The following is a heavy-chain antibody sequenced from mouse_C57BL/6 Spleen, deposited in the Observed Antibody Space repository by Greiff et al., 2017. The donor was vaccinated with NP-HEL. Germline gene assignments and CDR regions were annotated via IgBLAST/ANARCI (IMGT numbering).Heavy chain of an antibody. CDR3: ARHYYGSSYGFAY. CDR2: IHPNSGST. D-gene: IGHD1-1*01. J-gene: IGHJ3*01. V-gene: IGHV1-64*01. Sequence: VQLQQPGAELVKPGASVKLSCKASGYTFTSYWMHWVKQRPGQGLEWIGMIHPNSGSTNYNEKFKSKATLTVDKSSSTAYMQLSSLTSEDSAVYDCARHYYGSSYGFAYWGQGTLVTVSA. CDR1: GYTFTSYW.